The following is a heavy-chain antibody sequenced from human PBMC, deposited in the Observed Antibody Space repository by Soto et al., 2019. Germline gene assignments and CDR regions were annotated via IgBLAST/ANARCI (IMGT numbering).Heavy chain of an antibody. J-gene: IGHJ4*02. D-gene: IGHD3-22*01. CDR2: INHSGST. CDR1: GGSFSGYY. V-gene: IGHV4-34*01. Sequence: SETLSLTCAVYGGSFSGYYWSWIRQPPGKGLEWIGEINHSGSTNYNPSLKSRVTISVDTSKNQFSLKLSPVTAADTAVYYCARRHRLYYDSSGPPLDYWGQGTLVTVSS. CDR3: ARRHRLYYDSSGPPLDY.